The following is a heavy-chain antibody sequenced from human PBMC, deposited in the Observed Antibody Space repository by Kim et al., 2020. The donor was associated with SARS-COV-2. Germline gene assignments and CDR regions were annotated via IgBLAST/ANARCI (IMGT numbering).Heavy chain of an antibody. D-gene: IGHD3-10*01. Sequence: PSLQSRVTISVDTSKNQFSLMLSSVTAADTAVYYCARSPYGSERIGFFDYWGQGTLVTVSS. CDR3: ARSPYGSERIGFFDY. J-gene: IGHJ4*02. V-gene: IGHV4-39*01.